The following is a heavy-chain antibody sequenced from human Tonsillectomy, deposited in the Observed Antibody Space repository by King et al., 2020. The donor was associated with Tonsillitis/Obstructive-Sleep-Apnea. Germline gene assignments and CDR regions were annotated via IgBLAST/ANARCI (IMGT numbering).Heavy chain of an antibody. CDR2: IYPGDSDT. CDR3: ARPGGNLDTAMALYDY. Sequence: QLVQSGAEVKNPGESLKISCKGSGYSFTSYWIGWVRQMPGKGLEWMGIIYPGDSDTRYSPSFQGQVTISADKSISTAYLQWSSLKASDTAMYYCARPGGNLDTAMALYDYWGQGTLVTVSS. J-gene: IGHJ4*02. V-gene: IGHV5-51*01. CDR1: GYSFTSYW. D-gene: IGHD5-18*01.